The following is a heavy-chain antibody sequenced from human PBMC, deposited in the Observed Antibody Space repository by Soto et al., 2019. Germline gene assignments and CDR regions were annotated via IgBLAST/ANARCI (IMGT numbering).Heavy chain of an antibody. D-gene: IGHD1-26*01. Sequence: GGSLRLSCAASGFTFSSYSMNWVRQAPGKGLEWVSYISSSSSTIYYADSVKGRFTISRDNAKNSLYRQMNSLRDEDTAVYYCARDEEGDYYYYYGMDVWGQGTTVTVSS. CDR3: ARDEEGDYYYYYGMDV. CDR2: ISSSSSTI. V-gene: IGHV3-48*02. CDR1: GFTFSSYS. J-gene: IGHJ6*02.